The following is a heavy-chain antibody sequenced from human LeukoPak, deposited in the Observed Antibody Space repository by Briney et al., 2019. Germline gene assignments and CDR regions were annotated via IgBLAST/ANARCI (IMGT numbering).Heavy chain of an antibody. CDR2: IYYSGST. Sequence: SETLSPTCTVSGGSISSSSYYWGWIRQPPGKGLEWIGSIYYSGSTYYNPSLKSRVTISVDTSKNQFSLKLSSVTAADTAVYYCARDGSIAAAGTDAFDIWGQGTMVTVSS. J-gene: IGHJ3*02. CDR1: GGSISSSSYY. D-gene: IGHD6-13*01. V-gene: IGHV4-39*07. CDR3: ARDGSIAAAGTDAFDI.